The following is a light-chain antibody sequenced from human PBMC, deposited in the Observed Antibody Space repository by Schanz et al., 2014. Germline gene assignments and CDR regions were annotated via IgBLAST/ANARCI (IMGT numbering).Light chain of an antibody. Sequence: SCWSSQSVLWTSNNKNFLAWYKQTPGQPPKLLIYWASTRESGVPDRFSGSGSGADFTLTISSLQAEDVAVYYCQQYYSTPYTFGQGTKLEIK. CDR3: QQYYSTPYT. CDR2: WAS. J-gene: IGKJ2*01. V-gene: IGKV4-1*01. CDR1: QSVLWTSNNKNF.